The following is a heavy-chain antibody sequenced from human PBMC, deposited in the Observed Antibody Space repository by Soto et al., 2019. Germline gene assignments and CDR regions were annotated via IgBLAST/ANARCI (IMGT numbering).Heavy chain of an antibody. D-gene: IGHD3-3*01. J-gene: IGHJ6*02. CDR2: ISWDGGST. CDR3: AKDRGGTSGYYTNYYYYYGMDV. CDR1: GFTFDDYT. V-gene: IGHV3-43*01. Sequence: EVQLVESGGVVVQPGGSLRLSCAASGFTFDDYTMHWVRQAPGKGLEWVSLISWDGGSTYYADSVKGRFTISRDNSKNPLYLQMNSLRTEDTALYYCAKDRGGTSGYYTNYYYYYGMDVWGQGTTVTVSS.